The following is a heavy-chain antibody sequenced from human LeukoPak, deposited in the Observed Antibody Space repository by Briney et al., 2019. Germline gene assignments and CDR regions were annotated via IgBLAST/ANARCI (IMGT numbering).Heavy chain of an antibody. CDR2: ISGSGGST. J-gene: IGHJ6*02. Sequence: PGGSLRLSCAASGFTFSSYAMSWVRQAPGKGLEWVSAISGSGGSTYYADSVKGRFAISRDNSKNTLYLQMNSLRAEDTAVFYCAKDAYYYYGMDVWGQGTTVTVSS. CDR3: AKDAYYYYGMDV. V-gene: IGHV3-23*01. CDR1: GFTFSSYA.